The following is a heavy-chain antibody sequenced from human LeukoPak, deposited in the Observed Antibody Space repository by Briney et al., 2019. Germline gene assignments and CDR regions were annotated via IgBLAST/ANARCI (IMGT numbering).Heavy chain of an antibody. J-gene: IGHJ4*02. CDR1: GFSFSSYW. CDR2: IKQDGSDK. CDR3: ARASAVAGTRDH. D-gene: IGHD6-19*01. Sequence: GGSLRLSCAASGFSFSSYWMSWVRQAPGKGLEWVANIKQDGSDKYYVDSVKGRFTISRDNAKNSLYLQMNSLRAEDSALYYCARASAVAGTRDHWGQGTLVTVSS. V-gene: IGHV3-7*01.